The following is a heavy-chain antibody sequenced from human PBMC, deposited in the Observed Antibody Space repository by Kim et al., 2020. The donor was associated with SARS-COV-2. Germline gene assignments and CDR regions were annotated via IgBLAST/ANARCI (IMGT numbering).Heavy chain of an antibody. V-gene: IGHV4-59*13. J-gene: IGHJ5*02. D-gene: IGHD3-22*01. CDR3: ARGPYYYDSSGYYRGVDP. CDR1: GGSISSYY. CDR2: IYYSGST. Sequence: SETLSLTCTVSGGSISSYYWSWIRQPPGKGLEWIGYIYYSGSTNYNPSLKSRVTISVDTSKNQFSLKLSSVTAADTAVYYCARGPYYYDSSGYYRGVDP.